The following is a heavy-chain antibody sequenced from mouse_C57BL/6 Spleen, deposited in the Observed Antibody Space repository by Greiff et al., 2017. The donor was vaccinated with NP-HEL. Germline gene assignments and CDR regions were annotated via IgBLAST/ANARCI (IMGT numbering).Heavy chain of an antibody. J-gene: IGHJ3*01. D-gene: IGHD2-3*01. CDR1: GYAFSSSW. CDR2: IYPGDGAT. V-gene: IGHV1-82*01. CDR3: AIAGVLYDGYYGGFAY. Sequence: QVQLQQSGPELVKPGASVKISCKASGYAFSSSWMNWVKQRPGKGLEWIGRIYPGDGATNYNGKFKGKATLTADKSSSTAYMQLSSLTSEDSAVYFCAIAGVLYDGYYGGFAYWGQGTLVTVSA.